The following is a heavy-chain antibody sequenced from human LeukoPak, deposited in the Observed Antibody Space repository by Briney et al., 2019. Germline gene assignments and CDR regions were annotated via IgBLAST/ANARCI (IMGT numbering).Heavy chain of an antibody. CDR3: ARVSPYAQWLAPGYYYGMDV. CDR2: ISAYNGNT. CDR1: GYTFTSYG. J-gene: IGHJ6*02. Sequence: GASVKVSCKASGYTFTSYGISWVRQAPGQRLEWMGWISAYNGNTNYAQKLQGRVTMTTDTSTSTAYMELRSLRSDDTAVYYCARVSPYAQWLAPGYYYGMDVWGQGTTVTVSS. V-gene: IGHV1-18*01. D-gene: IGHD6-19*01.